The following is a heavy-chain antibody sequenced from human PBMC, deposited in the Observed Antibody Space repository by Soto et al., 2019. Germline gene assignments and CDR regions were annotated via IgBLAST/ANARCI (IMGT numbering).Heavy chain of an antibody. Sequence: PGGSLRLSCAASGFTFSSYSMNWVRQAPGKGLEWVSSISSSSSYIYYADSVKGRFTISRDNAKNSLYLQMNSLRSEDTAVYYCACMHRDFGVVITRTSYYYGMDVWGQGTTVTVSS. CDR1: GFTFSSYS. J-gene: IGHJ6*02. V-gene: IGHV3-21*04. CDR3: ACMHRDFGVVITRTSYYYGMDV. CDR2: ISSSSSYI. D-gene: IGHD3-3*01.